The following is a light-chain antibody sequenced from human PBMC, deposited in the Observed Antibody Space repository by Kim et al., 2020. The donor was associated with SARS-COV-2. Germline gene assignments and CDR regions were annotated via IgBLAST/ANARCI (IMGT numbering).Light chain of an antibody. CDR3: QQYDSPPQT. V-gene: IGKV3-20*01. CDR1: QSVGSGS. CDR2: GAS. J-gene: IGKJ1*01. Sequence: LSPGDRATLSCRASQSVGSGSLAWYQQKPGQAPRLLLYGASTRATGIPGRFSGSGSGTDFTLTITRLEPEDFAVYYCQQYDSPPQTFGQGTKLEI.